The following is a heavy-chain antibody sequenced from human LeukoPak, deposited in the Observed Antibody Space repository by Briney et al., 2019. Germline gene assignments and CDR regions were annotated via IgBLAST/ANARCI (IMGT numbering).Heavy chain of an antibody. CDR1: GASITNFY. D-gene: IGHD4/OR15-4a*01. Sequence: SETLSLTCTVSGASITNFYWSWVRRPPGKGLEWIGYIYPSGTTNYNPSLQSRVTMSLDTSKNQLSLRLSSVTAADTAVYFCASLKVSVVLGAISYYTYVWGKGTTVTVSS. V-gene: IGHV4-4*09. CDR2: IYPSGTT. J-gene: IGHJ6*03. CDR3: ASLKVSVVLGAISYYTYV.